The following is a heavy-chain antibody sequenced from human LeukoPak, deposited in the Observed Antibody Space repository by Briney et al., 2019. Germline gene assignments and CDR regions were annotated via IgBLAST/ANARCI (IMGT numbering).Heavy chain of an antibody. CDR3: ARRWWGVPDI. J-gene: IGHJ3*02. CDR2: ISGSGDST. V-gene: IGHV3-23*01. CDR1: GFTFSSYA. Sequence: GGSLRLSCAASGFTFSSYAMSWVRQAPGKGLEWVSAISGSGDSTYYADSVKGRFTISRDNSKNTLYLQMNSLRAEDTAVYYCARRWWGVPDIWGQGTMVTVSS. D-gene: IGHD2-8*02.